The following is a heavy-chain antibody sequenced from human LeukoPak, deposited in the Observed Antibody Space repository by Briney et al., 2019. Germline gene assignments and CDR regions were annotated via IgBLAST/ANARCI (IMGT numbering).Heavy chain of an antibody. CDR1: GFTFSSYA. Sequence: GGSLRLSCAASGFTFSSYAMHWVRQAPGKGLEWVAIISYDGTNKYYADSVKGRFTISRDNSKNTLFLQMDSLRGEDTAVYYCARAAVSAAISNWFDPWGQGTLVTVSS. J-gene: IGHJ5*02. CDR3: ARAAVSAAISNWFDP. V-gene: IGHV3-30-3*01. D-gene: IGHD2-2*01. CDR2: ISYDGTNK.